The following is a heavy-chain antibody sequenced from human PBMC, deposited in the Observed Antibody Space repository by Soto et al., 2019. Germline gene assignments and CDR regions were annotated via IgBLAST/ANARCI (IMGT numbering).Heavy chain of an antibody. CDR3: ARGSPEVLMVYAKWFDP. V-gene: IGHV1-3*01. CDR2: INAGNGNT. Sequence: VQVDCQASGYTFTRYAMHWVRHAPGQRLEWMGWINAGNGNTKYSQKFQGRVTITRDTSASTAYMELSSLRSEDTAVYYCARGSPEVLMVYAKWFDPWGQGTLVTVSS. CDR1: GYTFTRYA. D-gene: IGHD2-8*01. J-gene: IGHJ5*02.